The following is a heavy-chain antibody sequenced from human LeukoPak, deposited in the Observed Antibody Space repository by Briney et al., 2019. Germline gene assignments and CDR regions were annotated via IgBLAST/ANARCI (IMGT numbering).Heavy chain of an antibody. D-gene: IGHD5-18*01. J-gene: IGHJ4*02. CDR3: ARGTPVDTAIV. CDR2: IYYSGST. CDR1: GGSISSYY. V-gene: IGHV4-59*01. Sequence: SETLSLTCTVSGGSISSYYWSWIRQPPGKGLEWIGYIYYSGSTNYNPSLKSRVTISVDTSKNPSSLKLGSVTAGDTAVYYWARGTPVDTAIVWGQGALVTVSS.